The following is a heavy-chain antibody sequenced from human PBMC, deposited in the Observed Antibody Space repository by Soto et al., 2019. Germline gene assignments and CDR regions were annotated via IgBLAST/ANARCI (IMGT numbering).Heavy chain of an antibody. CDR3: ARLDDFDWLAAFDY. D-gene: IGHD3-9*01. CDR1: GYTFATYG. J-gene: IGHJ4*02. V-gene: IGHV1-18*01. CDR2: ISAYNGNT. Sequence: QVQLVQSGAEVKKPGASVKVSCKASGYTFATYGISWVRQAPGEGLEWMGWISAYNGNTNYAQKGQGRVTXXTXTXXSTAYMELTSLRSDDTAVYYCARLDDFDWLAAFDYWGQGTLVTVSS.